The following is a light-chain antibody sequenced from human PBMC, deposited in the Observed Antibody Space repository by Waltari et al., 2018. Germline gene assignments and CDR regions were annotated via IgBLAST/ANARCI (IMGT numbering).Light chain of an antibody. Sequence: DVVMTQSPLSLPVTPGEPASISCRSSQSLLYSNGYNYVNWYLQRPGQSPQLLIYLGSNRASGVPGRFSGSGSGTDFTLKISRVEAEDVGVYYCMQGLHFPLTFGGGTKVEIK. CDR2: LGS. CDR1: QSLLYSNGYNY. CDR3: MQGLHFPLT. J-gene: IGKJ4*01. V-gene: IGKV2-28*01.